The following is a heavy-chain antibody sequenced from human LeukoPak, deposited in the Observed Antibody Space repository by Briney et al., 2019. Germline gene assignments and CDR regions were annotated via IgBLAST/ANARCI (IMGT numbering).Heavy chain of an antibody. CDR1: RGTFSSYA. V-gene: IGHV1-69*01. D-gene: IGHD3-22*01. J-gene: IGHJ3*02. CDR2: FIPIFGTA. Sequence: GASVKVSCKASRGTFSSYAIGWVRQAAGRGLEWVGGFIPIFGTANYAQKFQGRVTITADESTSTAYMELSRLRSEDTAVYYCARSRRYYDSSGYNAFDIWGQGTMVTVSS. CDR3: ARSRRYYDSSGYNAFDI.